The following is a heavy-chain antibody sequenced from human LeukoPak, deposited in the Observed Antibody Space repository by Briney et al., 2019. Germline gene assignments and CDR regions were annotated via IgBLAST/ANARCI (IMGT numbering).Heavy chain of an antibody. CDR2: ISGSGGST. J-gene: IGHJ4*02. CDR1: GFTFSSYA. CDR3: AKDSDPKLLWFGEPPSPLDY. D-gene: IGHD3-10*01. V-gene: IGHV3-23*01. Sequence: PGGSLRLSCAASGFTFSSYAMSWVRQAPGKGLEWVSAISGSGGSTYYADSVKGRFTISRDNSKNTLYLQMNSLRAEDTAVHYCAKDSDPKLLWFGEPPSPLDYWGQGTLVTVSS.